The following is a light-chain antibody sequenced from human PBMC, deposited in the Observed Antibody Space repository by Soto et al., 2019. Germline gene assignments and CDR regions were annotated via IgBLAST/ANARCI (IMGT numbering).Light chain of an antibody. Sequence: SALTQPPSVSGAPGQRVTISCTGSSSNIGAGYDVHWYQQLPGTAPKLLICGNSNRPSGVPDRFSGSKSGTSASLAITGLQAEDEADYYCQSYDSSLSRVFGTGTKVTVL. J-gene: IGLJ1*01. CDR2: GNS. CDR3: QSYDSSLSRV. CDR1: SSNIGAGYD. V-gene: IGLV1-40*01.